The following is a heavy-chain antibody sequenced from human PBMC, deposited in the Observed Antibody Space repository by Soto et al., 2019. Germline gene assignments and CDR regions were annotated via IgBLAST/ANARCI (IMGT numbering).Heavy chain of an antibody. CDR1: GVTLSSYS. J-gene: IGHJ6*02. CDR3: ARDPITIFGVLDV. V-gene: IGHV3-48*02. D-gene: IGHD3-3*01. CDR2: ISSSSSTI. Sequence: GGALRRTCVAPGVTLSSYSMNWVRQAPGKGLEWVSYISSSSSTIYYADSVKGRFTISRDNAKNSLYLQMNSLRDEDTAVYYCARDPITIFGVLDVWGQGTTVTVSS.